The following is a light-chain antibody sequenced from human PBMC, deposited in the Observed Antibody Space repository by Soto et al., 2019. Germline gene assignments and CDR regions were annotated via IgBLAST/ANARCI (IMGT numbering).Light chain of an antibody. J-gene: IGKJ1*01. V-gene: IGKV3-20*01. CDR1: QSIASSY. CDR2: GTS. Sequence: ELVLTQSPGTLSLSPGERATLSCRASQSIASSYLAWYQQRRGQAPRLLVSGTSSRATGIPDRFSGSGSGTDFTLTITRLEPEDFAVYYCQQYDTSPRTFGRGTKVE. CDR3: QQYDTSPRT.